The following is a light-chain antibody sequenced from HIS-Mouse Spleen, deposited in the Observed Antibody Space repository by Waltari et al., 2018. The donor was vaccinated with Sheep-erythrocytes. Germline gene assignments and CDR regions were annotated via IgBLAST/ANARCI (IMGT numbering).Light chain of an antibody. CDR2: AAS. J-gene: IGKJ4*01. CDR1: QSISSY. Sequence: DIQVTQSPSSLSASGGDRVTITCRASQSISSYLNWYHQKPGKAPKLLIYAASSLQSGVPSRFSGSGSGTDFTLTISSLQPEDFATYYCQQSYSTPPLTFGGGTKVEIK. V-gene: IGKV1-39*01. CDR3: QQSYSTPPLT.